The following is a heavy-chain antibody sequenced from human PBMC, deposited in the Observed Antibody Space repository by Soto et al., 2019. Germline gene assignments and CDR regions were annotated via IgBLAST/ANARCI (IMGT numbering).Heavy chain of an antibody. J-gene: IGHJ3*01. CDR1: GYDFSTYY. Sequence: PGESLKISCKGSGYDFSTYYICWVRQMPGKGLEWLGLIHPRDSDTRYSPSFQGQVTISVAQSINTAYLQWSSLKASDTATYYCASDGRYSSYCCASDVWAQGTKVTVSS. D-gene: IGHD6-6*01. V-gene: IGHV5-51*01. CDR2: IHPRDSDT. CDR3: ASDGRYSSYCCASDV.